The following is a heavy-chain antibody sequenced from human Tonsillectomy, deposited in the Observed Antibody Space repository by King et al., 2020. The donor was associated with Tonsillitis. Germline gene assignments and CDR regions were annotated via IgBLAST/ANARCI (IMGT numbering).Heavy chain of an antibody. V-gene: IGHV4-39*01. CDR3: ARGPATEGAFDI. CDR2: INYSGST. J-gene: IGHJ3*02. CDR1: GGSISSSSYY. Sequence: QLQESGPGLVKPSETLSLTCTVSGGSISSSSYYWGWIRQPPGKGLEWIGSINYSGSTYYNPSLKSRVTISVDTSKNQFSLKLSSVTAADTAVYYCARGPATEGAFDIWGQGTMVTVSS. D-gene: IGHD1-14*01.